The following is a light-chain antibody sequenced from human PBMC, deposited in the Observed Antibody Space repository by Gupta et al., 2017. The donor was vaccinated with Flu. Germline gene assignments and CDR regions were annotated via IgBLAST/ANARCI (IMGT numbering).Light chain of an antibody. CDR2: GAS. J-gene: IGKJ4*01. V-gene: IGKV3-20*01. CDR1: QSVSGTF. Sequence: RATLSCRASQSVSGTFLAWYQQKPGQAPRLLIYGASSRATGIPDRFRGTGSGADFTLTISRLEPEDFGVYYCQQYGSPPPLTFGGGTKVEIK. CDR3: QQYGSPPPLT.